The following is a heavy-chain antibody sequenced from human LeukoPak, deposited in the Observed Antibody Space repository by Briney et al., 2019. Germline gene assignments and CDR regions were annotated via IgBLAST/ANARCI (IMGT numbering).Heavy chain of an antibody. CDR3: GSLSSSTDY. V-gene: IGHV3-74*01. Sequence: GGSLSLSCAPSGLTFSRNWMHWVRHAPGKGLVWVSCISRDGSTTGYADSVKGRFTISRDNAKNTLYLQMNSLRAEDSAVYFCGSLSSSTDYWGRGTLVTVSS. D-gene: IGHD6-6*01. J-gene: IGHJ4*02. CDR2: ISRDGSTT. CDR1: GLTFSRNW.